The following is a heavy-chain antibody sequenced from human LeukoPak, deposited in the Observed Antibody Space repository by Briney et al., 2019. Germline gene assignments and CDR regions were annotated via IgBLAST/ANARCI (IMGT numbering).Heavy chain of an antibody. V-gene: IGHV4-4*09. J-gene: IGHJ4*02. CDR3: ARLTRLSTSPDRYYLDY. D-gene: IGHD6-6*01. CDR1: GDSISSYY. Sequence: SETLSLTCTVSGDSISSYYWSWIRQPPGRGLEWIGYIYTSGGTNYIPPLKGRVTISIDTSKNQFSLKLSSVTAADSAVYYCARLTRLSTSPDRYYLDYWGQGTLVTVSS. CDR2: IYTSGGT.